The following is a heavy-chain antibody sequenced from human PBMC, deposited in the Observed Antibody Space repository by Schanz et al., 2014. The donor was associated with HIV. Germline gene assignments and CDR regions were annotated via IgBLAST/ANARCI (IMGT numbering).Heavy chain of an antibody. CDR3: ASTYYFDTSGIDY. CDR2: ISYDGTNK. V-gene: IGHV3-30*03. CDR1: GFSFNNYG. J-gene: IGHJ4*02. D-gene: IGHD3-22*01. Sequence: QVHLVESGGGVVQPGRSRRLSCTASGFSFNNYGMHWVRQAPGKGLEWVAVISYDGTNKYFADSVKGRFTISRDNSKNTLYLHMDSVRAEDTAVYYCASTYYFDTSGIDYWGQGTLVTVSS.